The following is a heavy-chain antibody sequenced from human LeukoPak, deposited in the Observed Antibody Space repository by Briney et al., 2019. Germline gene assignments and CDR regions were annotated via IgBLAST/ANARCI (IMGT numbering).Heavy chain of an antibody. CDR1: GFTFSSYA. J-gene: IGHJ4*02. V-gene: IGHV3-30*04. Sequence: AGGSLRLSCAASGFTFSSYAMHWVRQAPGKGLEWVAVISYDGSNKYYADSVKGRFTISRDNSKNTLYLQMNSLRAEDTAVYYCARGAAAGRGWGQGTLVTVSS. CDR2: ISYDGSNK. D-gene: IGHD6-13*01. CDR3: ARGAAAGRG.